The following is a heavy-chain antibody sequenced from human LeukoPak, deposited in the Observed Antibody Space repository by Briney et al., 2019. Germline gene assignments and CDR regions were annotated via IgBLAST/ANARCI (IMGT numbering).Heavy chain of an antibody. CDR1: GGSISSYY. CDR3: ARDQDYYDSSGSDY. J-gene: IGHJ4*02. D-gene: IGHD3-22*01. CDR2: IYYIGST. Sequence: SETLSLTCTVSGGSISSYYWSWIRQPPGKGLEWIGYIYYIGSTNYNPSLKSRVTISVDTSKNQFSLKLNSVTAADTAVYYCARDQDYYDSSGSDYWGQGTLVTVSS. V-gene: IGHV4-59*01.